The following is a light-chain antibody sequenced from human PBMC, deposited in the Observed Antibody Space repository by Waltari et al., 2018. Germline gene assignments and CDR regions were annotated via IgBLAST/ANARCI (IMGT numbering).Light chain of an antibody. J-gene: IGKJ5*01. CDR2: DAS. Sequence: EVVLTQSPVTLSLSPGARATLSCRSSQSVGKFLPWYQKKPGQAPRLLIYDASNRATGIPVTFSGSGSGTDFTLTISSVQPEDFALYFCQQRSDWPPSITFGQGTRLEI. V-gene: IGKV3-11*01. CDR3: QQRSDWPPSIT. CDR1: QSVGKF.